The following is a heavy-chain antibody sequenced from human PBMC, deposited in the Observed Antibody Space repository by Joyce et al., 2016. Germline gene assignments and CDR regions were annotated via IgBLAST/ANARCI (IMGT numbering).Heavy chain of an antibody. CDR1: GFTFSSYG. D-gene: IGHD6-6*01. Sequence: QVQLAESGGGVVQPGRSLRISCATSGFTFSSYGMHWVANIWHDGTNINYADSVKGRFTISRDDPRDTLYLQMNSLRAEDTAVYYCAREIGRYHPAPRPFGDFWGQGTQVTVSS. V-gene: IGHV3-33*08. CDR2: IWHDGTNI. CDR3: AREIGRYHPAPRPFGDF. J-gene: IGHJ4*02.